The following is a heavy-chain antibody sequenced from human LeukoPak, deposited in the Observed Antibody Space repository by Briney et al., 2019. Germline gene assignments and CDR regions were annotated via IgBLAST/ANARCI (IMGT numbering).Heavy chain of an antibody. CDR3: AITYYYGSSGSYYEYFPH. D-gene: IGHD3-22*01. Sequence: ASVKVSCKASGYTFTSYGMSWVRQAPGQGLEWMGWISAYNGNTNYAQKLQGRVTMTTDTSTSTGYMELRSLRSDDTAVYYCAITYYYGSSGSYYEYFPHWGQGTLVTVSS. CDR2: ISAYNGNT. J-gene: IGHJ1*01. V-gene: IGHV1-18*01. CDR1: GYTFTSYG.